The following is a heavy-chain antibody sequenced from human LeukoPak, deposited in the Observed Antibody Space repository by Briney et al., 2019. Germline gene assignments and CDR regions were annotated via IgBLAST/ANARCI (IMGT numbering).Heavy chain of an antibody. CDR3: ARHNQTFQFSY. V-gene: IGHV5-51*01. J-gene: IGHJ4*02. Sequence: GESLKISCKCSGYNCASYWIGWVRQMSGKGLEWMGIIYPGDSDTRYSPSFQGQVAISADKSISTAYLQWSSLKASDTAMYYCARHNQTFQFSYWGQGTLVTVSS. CDR2: IYPGDSDT. CDR1: GYNCASYW. D-gene: IGHD2/OR15-2a*01.